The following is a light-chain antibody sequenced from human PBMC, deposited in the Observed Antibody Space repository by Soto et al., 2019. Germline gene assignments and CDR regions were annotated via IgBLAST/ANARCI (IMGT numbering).Light chain of an antibody. CDR3: QQDNNWHLYT. CDR1: QSVSSN. J-gene: IGKJ2*01. Sequence: EIVMTQSPATLSVSPGERATLSCRASQSVSSNLAWYQQKPGQAPRLLIYGASTRATGIPARFSGSGCGTEFTLTISSLLSEDFAVYYYQQDNNWHLYTCGQGTKLEIK. CDR2: GAS. V-gene: IGKV3-15*01.